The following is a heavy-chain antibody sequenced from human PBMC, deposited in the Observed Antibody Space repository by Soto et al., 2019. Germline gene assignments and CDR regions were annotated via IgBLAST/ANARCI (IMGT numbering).Heavy chain of an antibody. J-gene: IGHJ5*02. CDR2: IYSGGST. D-gene: IGHD3-10*01. CDR3: AREAHYGSGSYRTGWFDP. Sequence: GGSLRLSCAASGFTVSSNYMSWVRQAPGKGLEWVSVIYSGGSTYYADSVKGRFTISRHNSKNTLYLQMNSLRAEDTAVYYCAREAHYGSGSYRTGWFDPWGQGTLVTVSS. CDR1: GFTVSSNY. V-gene: IGHV3-53*04.